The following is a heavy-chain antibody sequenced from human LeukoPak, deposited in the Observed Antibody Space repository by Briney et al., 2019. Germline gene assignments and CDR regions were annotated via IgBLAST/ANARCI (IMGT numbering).Heavy chain of an antibody. J-gene: IGHJ3*02. V-gene: IGHV4-61*01. CDR2: IYYSGST. D-gene: IGHD5-18*01. CDR1: GGSVSSGSYY. Sequence: PSETLSLTCTVSGGSVSSGSYYWSWIRQPPGKGLEWIGYIYYSGSTNYNPSLKSRVTISVDTSKNQFSLKLSSVTAADTAVYYCARGGDGYSYGTVGAFDIWGQGTMVTVSS. CDR3: ARGGDGYSYGTVGAFDI.